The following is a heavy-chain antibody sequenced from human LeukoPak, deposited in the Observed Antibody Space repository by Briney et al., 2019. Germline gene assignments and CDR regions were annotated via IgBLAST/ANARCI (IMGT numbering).Heavy chain of an antibody. CDR2: INHSGST. D-gene: IGHD6-6*01. V-gene: IGHV4-34*01. CDR1: GGSFSGYY. CDR3: ASGSTMYSSSSD. J-gene: IGHJ4*02. Sequence: KTSETLSLTCAVYGGSFSGYYWSWIRQPPGKGLEWIGEINHSGSTNYNPSLKSRVTISVDTSKNQFSLKLSSVTAADTAVYYCASGSTMYSSSSDWGQGTLVTVSS.